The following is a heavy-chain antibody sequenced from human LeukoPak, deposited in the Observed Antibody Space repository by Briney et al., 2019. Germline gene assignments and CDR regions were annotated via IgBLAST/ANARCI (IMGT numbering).Heavy chain of an antibody. CDR3: IRCRVSGDSSSRYAY. J-gene: IGHJ4*02. V-gene: IGHV3-30*03. CDR1: GFTFSSYG. CDR2: ISYDGSNK. D-gene: IGHD6-25*01. Sequence: PGRSLRPSCAASGFTFSSYGMHWVRQAPGKGLEWVAVISYDGSNKYYADSVKGRFTISRDNSKNTLYLQMDSLRVEDTAVYYCIRCRVSGDSSSRYAYWGQGALVTVSS.